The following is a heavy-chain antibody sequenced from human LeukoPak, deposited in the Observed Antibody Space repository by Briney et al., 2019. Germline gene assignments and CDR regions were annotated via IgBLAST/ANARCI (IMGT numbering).Heavy chain of an antibody. CDR2: INPSGGST. J-gene: IGHJ4*02. CDR1: GYTFTSYY. CDR3: ARNKWNYYDSSGYYFFDY. V-gene: IGHV1-46*01. Sequence: ASVKVSCKASGYTFTSYYMHWVRQAPGQGFEWMGIINPSGGSTSYAQKFQGRVTMTRDTSTSTVYMELSSLRSEDTAVYYCARNKWNYYDSSGYYFFDYWGQGTLVTVSS. D-gene: IGHD3-22*01.